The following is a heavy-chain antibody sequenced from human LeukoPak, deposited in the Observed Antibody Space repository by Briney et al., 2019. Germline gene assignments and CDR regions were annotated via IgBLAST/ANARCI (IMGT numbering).Heavy chain of an antibody. CDR3: ARGYSSGWSPNDVPFDI. CDR2: IIPILGIA. D-gene: IGHD6-19*01. J-gene: IGHJ3*02. CDR1: GGTFSSYA. Sequence: SVKVSCKASGGTFSSYAISWVRQAPGQGLEWMGRIIPILGIANYAQKFQGRVTITADKSTSTAYMELSSLRSEDTAVYYCARGYSSGWSPNDVPFDIWGQGTMVTVSS. V-gene: IGHV1-69*04.